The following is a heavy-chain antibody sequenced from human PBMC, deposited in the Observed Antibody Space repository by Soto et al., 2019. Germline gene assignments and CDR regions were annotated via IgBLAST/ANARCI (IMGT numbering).Heavy chain of an antibody. CDR1: GGSFRTYA. J-gene: IGHJ2*01. Sequence: SVKVSCKSSGGSFRTYAINWVRQAPGQGLECMGGIIPILAAPTYAQKFQGRLTITADESTTTVYMELSSLTSEDTAVYYCARVGPPSPSVIWFFDLWGRGTLVTVSS. V-gene: IGHV1-69*13. CDR2: IIPILAAP. D-gene: IGHD2-21*01. CDR3: ARVGPPSPSVIWFFDL.